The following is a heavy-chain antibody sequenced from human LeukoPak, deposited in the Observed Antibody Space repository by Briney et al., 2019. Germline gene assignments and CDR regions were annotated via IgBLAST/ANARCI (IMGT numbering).Heavy chain of an antibody. V-gene: IGHV4-39*07. CDR2: INHSGST. J-gene: IGHJ3*02. CDR1: GGSISSSSYN. Sequence: SETLSLTCTVSGGSISSSSYNWGWIRQPPGKGLEWIGEINHSGSTNYNPSLKSRVTMSVDTSKNQFSLKLSSVTAADTAVYYCARSNYVWGSYRPRQSDAFDIWGQGTMVTVSS. CDR3: ARSNYVWGSYRPRQSDAFDI. D-gene: IGHD3-16*02.